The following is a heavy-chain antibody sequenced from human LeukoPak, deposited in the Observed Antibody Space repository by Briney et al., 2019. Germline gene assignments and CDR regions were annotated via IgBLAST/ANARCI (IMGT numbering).Heavy chain of an antibody. D-gene: IGHD6-13*01. J-gene: IGHJ4*02. Sequence: SETLSLTCAVYGGSFSGYYWSWIRQPPGKGLEWIGEINHSGSTNYNPSLKSRVTISVDTSKNQFSLKLSSVTAADTAVYHCASLPIAAAGTWTYYFDYWGQGTLVTVSS. CDR3: ASLPIAAAGTWTYYFDY. CDR2: INHSGST. CDR1: GGSFSGYY. V-gene: IGHV4-34*01.